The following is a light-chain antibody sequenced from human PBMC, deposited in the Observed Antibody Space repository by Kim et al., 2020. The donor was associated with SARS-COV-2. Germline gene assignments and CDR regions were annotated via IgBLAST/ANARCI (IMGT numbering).Light chain of an antibody. V-gene: IGLV6-57*03. CDR2: ADN. Sequence: TITCTRNRGRIAGNDGKSYQQRQGSAPTTVIYADNQSPAGVPDRFSRSIDSYSNSASLTITVLKTEDEADDYCQSYDSSNLNWVFGGGTQLTVL. J-gene: IGLJ3*02. CDR3: QSYDSSNLNWV. CDR1: RGRIAGND.